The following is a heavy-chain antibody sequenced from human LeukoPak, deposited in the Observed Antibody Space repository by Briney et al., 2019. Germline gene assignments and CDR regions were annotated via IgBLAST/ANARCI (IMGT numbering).Heavy chain of an antibody. CDR1: GYTFTSYG. CDR3: ARDHWSDVVVITEIFDY. CDR2: ISAYNGNT. D-gene: IGHD3-22*01. J-gene: IGHJ4*02. V-gene: IGHV1-18*01. Sequence: ASVKVSCKASGYTFTSYGISWVRQAPGQGLEWMGWISAYNGNTNYAQKLQGRVTMTTDTSTSIAYMELRSLRSDDTAVYYCARDHWSDVVVITEIFDYWGQGTLVTVSS.